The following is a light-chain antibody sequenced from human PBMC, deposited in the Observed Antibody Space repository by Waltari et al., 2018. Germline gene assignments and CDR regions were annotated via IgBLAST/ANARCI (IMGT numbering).Light chain of an antibody. CDR2: DVS. J-gene: IGLJ2*01. CDR3: SSYTSSNTVV. Sequence: HSALTQPASVSGSPGHSITIPCSGSSRDVGGYNYVSWYLQYPGQAPKLIIYDVSQRPSEISDRFSGSKCGSTASLTISGLQAEDEADYYCSSYTSSNTVVFGGGTKVTVL. CDR1: SRDVGGYNY. V-gene: IGLV2-14*03.